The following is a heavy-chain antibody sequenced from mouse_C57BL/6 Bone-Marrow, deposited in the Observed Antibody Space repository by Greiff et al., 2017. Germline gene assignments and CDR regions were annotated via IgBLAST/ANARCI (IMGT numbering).Heavy chain of an antibody. CDR2: ISSGGSYP. CDR1: GFTFSSYG. CDR3: ARRGVYYGNFLWYFDV. V-gene: IGHV5-6*02. Sequence: VKLVESGGDLVKPGGSLKLSCAASGFTFSSYGMSWVRQTPDKRLEWVATISSGGSYPYYPDSVKGRFTISRDNAKNTLSLQMSSLKAEDTAMYYCARRGVYYGNFLWYFDVWGTGTTVTVSS. J-gene: IGHJ1*03. D-gene: IGHD2-1*01.